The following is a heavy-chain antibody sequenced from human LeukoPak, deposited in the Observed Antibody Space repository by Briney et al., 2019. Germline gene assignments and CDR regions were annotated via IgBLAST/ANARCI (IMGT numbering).Heavy chain of an antibody. CDR3: ARGRDRSKAGDH. CDR1: GGSCNDYY. V-gene: IGHV4-34*01. J-gene: IGHJ4*02. D-gene: IGHD5-24*01. CDR2: IHPSGIF. Sequence: PSETLSLTCAVYGGSCNDYYCSWLRQPPGKGLEWIGEIHPSGIFYYNSSLLSRVTISIDTSKSQFSLRLTSVTAADTAFYYCARGRDRSKAGDHWGQGSLVTVSS.